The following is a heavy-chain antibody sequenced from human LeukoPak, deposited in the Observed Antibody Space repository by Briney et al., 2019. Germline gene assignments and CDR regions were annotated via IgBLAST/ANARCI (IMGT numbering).Heavy chain of an antibody. Sequence: ASVKVSCKASGGTFSSYDISWVRQAPGQGLEWMGGIIPIFGTSNYAQKFQGRVTITADESTSTAYMELSSLRSEDTAVYYCANRRRASRGYGMDVWGQGITVTVSS. D-gene: IGHD1-1*01. CDR3: ANRRRASRGYGMDV. J-gene: IGHJ6*02. V-gene: IGHV1-69*13. CDR1: GGTFSSYD. CDR2: IIPIFGTS.